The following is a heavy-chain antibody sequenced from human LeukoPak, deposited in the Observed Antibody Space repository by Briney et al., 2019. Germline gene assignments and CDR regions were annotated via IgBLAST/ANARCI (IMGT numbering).Heavy chain of an antibody. D-gene: IGHD4-17*01. CDR2: IYNDGSST. CDR3: ASNDYGDPTTFDY. J-gene: IGHJ4*02. Sequence: GGSLRLSCAASGFTFSSYWMHWVRQAPGKGLVWVSRIYNDGSSTSYADSVKGRFTISRDNAKSTLYLQMNSLRAEDTAVYYCASNDYGDPTTFDYWGQGTLVTVSS. CDR1: GFTFSSYW. V-gene: IGHV3-74*01.